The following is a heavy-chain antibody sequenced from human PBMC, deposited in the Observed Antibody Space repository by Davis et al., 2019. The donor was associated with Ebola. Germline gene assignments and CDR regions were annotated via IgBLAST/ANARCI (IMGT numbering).Heavy chain of an antibody. V-gene: IGHV3-20*04. CDR3: AKSGEGDYGDYLGYGMDV. CDR2: INWNGGST. CDR1: GFTFDDYG. Sequence: GESLKISCAASGFTFDDYGMSWVRQAPGKGLEWVSGINWNGGSTGYADSVKGRFIISRDNSKNTLYLQMNSLRAEDTAVYYCAKSGEGDYGDYLGYGMDVWGQGTTVTVSS. D-gene: IGHD4-17*01. J-gene: IGHJ6*02.